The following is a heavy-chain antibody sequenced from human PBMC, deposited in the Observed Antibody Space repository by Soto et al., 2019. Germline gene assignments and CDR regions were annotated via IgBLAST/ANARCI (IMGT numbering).Heavy chain of an antibody. V-gene: IGHV3-49*03. CDR3: TSFPDIVVVPAARRGGMDV. D-gene: IGHD2-2*01. CDR1: GFTFGDYA. CDR2: IRSKAYGGTT. Sequence: PGGPLRLSCTASGFTFGDYAMSWFRQAPGKGLEWVGFIRSKAYGGTTEYAASVKGRFTISRDDSKSIAYLQMNSLKTEDTAVYYCTSFPDIVVVPAARRGGMDVWGQGTTVTVSS. J-gene: IGHJ6*02.